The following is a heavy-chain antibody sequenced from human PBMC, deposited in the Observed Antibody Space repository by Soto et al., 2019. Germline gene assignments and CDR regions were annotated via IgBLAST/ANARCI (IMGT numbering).Heavy chain of an antibody. D-gene: IGHD2-8*01. J-gene: IGHJ3*01. V-gene: IGHV3-23*01. Sequence: EVQLSESGGGLVQPGGSLRLACAASGFTFNNYAMNWVRQAPGRGLEWVSIIIPHGDSTYYADSVKGRFTIYRDNSQNTVFLQMNSLRAEDTAIYFCAKVRLTDYLRYAPHLWGQGTLVTVSS. CDR3: AKVRLTDYLRYAPHL. CDR2: IIPHGDST. CDR1: GFTFNNYA.